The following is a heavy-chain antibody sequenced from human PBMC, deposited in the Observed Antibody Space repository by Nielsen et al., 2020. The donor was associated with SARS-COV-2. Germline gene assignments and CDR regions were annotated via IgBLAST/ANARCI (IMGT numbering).Heavy chain of an antibody. V-gene: IGHV3-30-3*01. D-gene: IGHD1-7*01. Sequence: GESLKISCAASGFTFSSYAMHWVRQAPGKGLEWVAVISYDGSNKYYADSVKGRFTISRDNSKNTLYLQMNSLRAEDTAVYYCARYEGTMGAFDIWGQGTMVTVSS. CDR3: ARYEGTMGAFDI. CDR1: GFTFSSYA. J-gene: IGHJ3*02. CDR2: ISYDGSNK.